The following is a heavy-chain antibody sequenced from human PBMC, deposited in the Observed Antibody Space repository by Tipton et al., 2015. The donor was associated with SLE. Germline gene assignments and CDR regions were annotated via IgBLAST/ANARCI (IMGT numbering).Heavy chain of an antibody. D-gene: IGHD6-13*01. CDR3: ARRGAYSSSWYVAYYYYMDV. V-gene: IGHV4-34*01. J-gene: IGHJ6*03. CDR1: GGSFSTYH. CDR2: INQSGST. Sequence: TLSLTCAVFGGSFSTYHWSWIRQPPGKGLEWIGEINQSGSTNYNPSLKSRVTISRDTSEKQVSLKLTSVTAADTAMYYCARRGAYSSSWYVAYYYYMDVWGKGTTVTVSS.